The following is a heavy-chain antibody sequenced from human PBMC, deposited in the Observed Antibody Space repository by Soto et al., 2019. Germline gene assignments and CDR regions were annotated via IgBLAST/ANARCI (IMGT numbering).Heavy chain of an antibody. V-gene: IGHV4-34*01. J-gene: IGHJ4*02. CDR2: INHSGST. D-gene: IGHD3-10*01. CDR3: TLFTMVRGVFDY. Sequence: QVQLQQWGAGLLKPSETLSLTCAVYGGSFSGYYWSWIRQPPGKGLEWIGEINHSGSTNYNPSLKSRVTISVDTSKNQFSLKLSSVTAADTAVYYCTLFTMVRGVFDYWGQGTLVTVSS. CDR1: GGSFSGYY.